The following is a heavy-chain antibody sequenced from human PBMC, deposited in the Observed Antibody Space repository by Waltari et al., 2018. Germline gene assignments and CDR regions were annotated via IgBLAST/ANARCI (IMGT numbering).Heavy chain of an antibody. CDR2: FDPEDGET. CDR3: ATAYWNDETSYWYFDL. V-gene: IGHV1-24*01. CDR1: GYTLTELS. D-gene: IGHD1-1*01. Sequence: QVQLVQSGAEVKKPGASVKVSCKVAGYTLTELSMNWVRQAPGKGLEWMGGFDPEDGETIYAQKFQGRVTMTEDTSTDTAYMELSSLRSEDTAVYYCATAYWNDETSYWYFDLWGRGTLVTVSS. J-gene: IGHJ2*01.